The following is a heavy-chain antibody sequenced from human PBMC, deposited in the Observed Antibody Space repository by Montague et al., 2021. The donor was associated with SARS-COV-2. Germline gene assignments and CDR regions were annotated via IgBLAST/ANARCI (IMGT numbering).Heavy chain of an antibody. V-gene: IGHV4-59*08. Sequence: SETLSLTCTVSGVSVTDYYWSWIRKPQGKGLEWVGDVLYNKGTNSNPSLKRRVAISVDTSKNQFPLRLTPVTAADTAVYYCVRHPHYDGLNGPPDFWDQGTLVTVSS. CDR3: VRHPHYDGLNGPPDF. J-gene: IGHJ4*01. D-gene: IGHD3-9*01. CDR2: VLYNKGT. CDR1: GVSVTDYY.